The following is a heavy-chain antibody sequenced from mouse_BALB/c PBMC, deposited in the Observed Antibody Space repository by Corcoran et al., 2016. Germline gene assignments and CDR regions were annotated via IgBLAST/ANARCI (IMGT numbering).Heavy chain of an antibody. D-gene: IGHD2-4*01. CDR1: GYTFIDYY. CDR3: ARFDYEGFAY. Sequence: QIQLQQSGPELVKPGASVKISCKASGYTFIDYYINWVKQKPGQGLEWIGWIYPGSGNTKYNEKFKGKATLTVDTSSSTAYMQLSSPTSEDTAVYFCARFDYEGFAYWGQGTLVTVSA. V-gene: IGHV1-84*02. CDR2: IYPGSGNT. J-gene: IGHJ3*01.